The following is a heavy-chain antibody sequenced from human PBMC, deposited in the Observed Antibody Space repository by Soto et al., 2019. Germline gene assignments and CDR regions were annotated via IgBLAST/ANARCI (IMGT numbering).Heavy chain of an antibody. J-gene: IGHJ6*02. CDR3: ARDSDSSGWYYYYGMDV. D-gene: IGHD3-22*01. Sequence: GGSLRLSCAASGFTFSTHSMNWVRQAPGKGLEWVSSFTSRDYIYYADSVRGRFTISRDSANNSLYLQMSSLRAEDTAVYYCARDSDSSGWYYYYGMDVWGRGTTVTVSS. CDR1: GFTFSTHS. V-gene: IGHV3-21*01. CDR2: FTSRDYI.